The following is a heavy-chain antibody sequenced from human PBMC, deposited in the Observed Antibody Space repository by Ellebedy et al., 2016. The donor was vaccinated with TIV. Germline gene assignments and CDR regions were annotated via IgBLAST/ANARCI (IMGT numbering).Heavy chain of an antibody. D-gene: IGHD3-22*01. CDR1: GFTSDDSA. CDR3: AKGLSMIIVGRDAFDI. J-gene: IGHJ3*02. CDR2: ISWNGGSI. Sequence: SLKISCEASGFTSDDSAMHWVRQSPGKGLEWVSGISWNGGSIAYADSVKGRFTISRDNTKNSLYLQMNSLRTEDTALYYCAKGLSMIIVGRDAFDIWGQGTMVTVSS. V-gene: IGHV3-9*02.